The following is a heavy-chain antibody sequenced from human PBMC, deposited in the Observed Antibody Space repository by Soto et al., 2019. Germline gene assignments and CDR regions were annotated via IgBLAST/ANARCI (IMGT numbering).Heavy chain of an antibody. CDR3: ARATGVDAFDI. J-gene: IGHJ3*02. CDR1: GGSISSGGYS. V-gene: IGHV4-30-2*01. D-gene: IGHD3-10*01. CDR2: IYHSGST. Sequence: QLQLQESGSGLVKPSQTLSLTCAVSGGSISSGGYSWSWIRQPPGKGLEWIGYIYHSGSTYYNPSRKSGVTTSVERAKNQFYVKLSSVTAADTAVYYWARATGVDAFDIWGQGTMVTVSS.